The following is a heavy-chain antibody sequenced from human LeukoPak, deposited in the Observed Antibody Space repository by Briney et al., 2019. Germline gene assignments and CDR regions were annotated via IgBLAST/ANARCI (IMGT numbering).Heavy chain of an antibody. CDR3: ATNYYYGSGSYYDAFDI. Sequence: SETLSLTCTVSGGSISSYYWSWIRQPPGKGLEWIGYIYYSGSTNYNPSLKSRVTISVDTSKNQFSLKLSSVTAADTAVYYCATNYYYGSGSYYDAFDIWGQGTMVTVSS. CDR2: IYYSGST. CDR1: GGSISSYY. J-gene: IGHJ3*02. V-gene: IGHV4-59*01. D-gene: IGHD3-10*01.